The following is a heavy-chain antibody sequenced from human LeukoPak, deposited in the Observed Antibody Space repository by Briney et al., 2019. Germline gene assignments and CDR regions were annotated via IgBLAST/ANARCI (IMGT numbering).Heavy chain of an antibody. CDR3: ERAGRNSDSGGYDY. J-gene: IGHJ4*02. Sequence: ASVKVSCKASGYTFLDYYILWLRQAPGKGLESMGWINHNIGDTKYAQNSQVTVTVTSDTSSSTAYMELTRLRSDDTAVYYCERAGRNSDSGGYDYWGQGSLVTVSS. CDR1: GYTFLDYY. D-gene: IGHD3-22*01. CDR2: INHNIGDT. V-gene: IGHV1-2*02.